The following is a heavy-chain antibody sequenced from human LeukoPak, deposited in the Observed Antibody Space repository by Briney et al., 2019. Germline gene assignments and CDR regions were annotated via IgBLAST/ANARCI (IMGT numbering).Heavy chain of an antibody. D-gene: IGHD2-2*01. CDR1: GFTFDDYA. V-gene: IGHV3-9*01. CDR2: ISWNSGSI. J-gene: IGHJ6*03. Sequence: GGSLRPSCAASGFTFDDYAMHWVRQAPGKGLEWVSGISWNSGSIGYADSVKGRFTISRDNAKNSLYLQMNSLRAEDTALYYCAKADIVVVPAARSVYYYYMDVWGKGTTVTVSS. CDR3: AKADIVVVPAARSVYYYYMDV.